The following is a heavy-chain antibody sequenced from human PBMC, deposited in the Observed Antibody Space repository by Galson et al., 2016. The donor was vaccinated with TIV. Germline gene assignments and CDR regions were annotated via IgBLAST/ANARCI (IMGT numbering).Heavy chain of an antibody. CDR3: ARAGRGVYRFPFDS. CDR2: ISGIADTT. V-gene: IGHV3-23*01. J-gene: IGHJ5*01. D-gene: IGHD3-10*01. CDR1: GFSFINYA. Sequence: SLRLSCAASGFSFINYAMTWVRQAPGRGLECVATISGIADTTFYADSVKGRFSISRDNSKNTVHLRMNNLRGDDTALYYCARAGRGVYRFPFDSWGRGTLVIVS.